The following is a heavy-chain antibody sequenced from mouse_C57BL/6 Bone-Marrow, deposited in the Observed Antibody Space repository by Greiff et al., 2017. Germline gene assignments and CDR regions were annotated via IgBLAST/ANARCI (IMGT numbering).Heavy chain of an antibody. V-gene: IGHV1-54*01. D-gene: IGHD1-1*01. CDR2: INPGSGGT. CDR1: GYAFTNYL. CDR3: ARDSRMTTVVARGVDWYFDV. J-gene: IGHJ1*03. Sequence: QVQLKQSGAELVRPGTSVKVSCKASGYAFTNYLIEWVKQRPGQGLEWIGVINPGSGGTNYNEKFKGKATLTADKASSTAYRQLSSLTSEASAVYFCARDSRMTTVVARGVDWYFDVWGTGTTVTVSS.